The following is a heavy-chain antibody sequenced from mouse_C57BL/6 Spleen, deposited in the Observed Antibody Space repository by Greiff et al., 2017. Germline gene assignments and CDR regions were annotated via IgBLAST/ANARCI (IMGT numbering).Heavy chain of an antibody. V-gene: IGHV1-52*01. Sequence: QVQLQQPGAELVRPGSSVKLSCKASGYTFTSYWMHWVKQRPIQGLEWIGNIDPSDSETHYNQKFKDKATLTVDKSSSTAYMQLSSLTSEDSAVYYCASGDGRNYFDYWGQGTTLTVSS. CDR3: ASGDGRNYFDY. J-gene: IGHJ2*01. D-gene: IGHD1-1*01. CDR1: GYTFTSYW. CDR2: IDPSDSET.